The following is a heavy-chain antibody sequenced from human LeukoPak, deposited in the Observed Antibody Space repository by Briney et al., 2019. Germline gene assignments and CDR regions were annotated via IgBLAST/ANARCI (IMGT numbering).Heavy chain of an antibody. CDR3: ARDRYLDIDY. CDR2: IREDGNEK. D-gene: IGHD2-2*03. V-gene: IGHV3-7*01. CDR1: GFTFRKHW. J-gene: IGHJ4*02. Sequence: GGSLRLSCAATGFTFRKHWMSWVRQTVGKGLECVAKIREDGNEKHYVDSVKGRFTISRDNAKNSLFLQMNSLRAEDTAVYYCARDRYLDIDYWGQGTLVSVSS.